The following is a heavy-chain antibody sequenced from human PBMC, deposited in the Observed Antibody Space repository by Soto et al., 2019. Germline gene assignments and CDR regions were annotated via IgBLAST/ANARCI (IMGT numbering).Heavy chain of an antibody. CDR2: INAYNGNT. J-gene: IGHJ4*02. D-gene: IGHD6-13*01. V-gene: IGHV1-18*01. Sequence: QVQLVQSGAEVKKPGASVKVSCKASGYTFNSYGISWVRQAPGQGLEWMGWINAYNGNTKYAQKLQGRVTTTTDTSTRTAYMELRSLRCDDTAVYYCARELGQQLVDYWGQGTLVTVSS. CDR1: GYTFNSYG. CDR3: ARELGQQLVDY.